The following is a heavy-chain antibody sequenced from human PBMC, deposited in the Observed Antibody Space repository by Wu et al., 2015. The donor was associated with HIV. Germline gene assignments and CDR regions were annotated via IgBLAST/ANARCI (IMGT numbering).Heavy chain of an antibody. CDR2: MNPNSGNT. Sequence: QVQLAQSGTVVQKPGASVKVSCKASGYTFTSYDINWVXQATGQGLEWMGWMNPNSGNTGYAQKFQGRVTMTRNTSISTAYMELSSLRSEDTAVYYCARGRDPGPVPYYFDYWARERWSPSPQ. D-gene: IGHD6-6*01. V-gene: IGHV1-8*01. J-gene: IGHJ4*02. CDR3: ARGRDPGPVPYYFDY. CDR1: GYTFTSYD.